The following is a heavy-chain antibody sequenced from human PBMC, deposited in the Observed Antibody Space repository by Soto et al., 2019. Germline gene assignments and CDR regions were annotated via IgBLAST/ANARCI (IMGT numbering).Heavy chain of an antibody. CDR2: ISAYNGNT. D-gene: IGHD5-12*01. V-gene: IGHV1-18*01. CDR1: GYTFTSYG. Sequence: QVPLVQSGAEVKKPGASVKVSCKASGYTFTSYGISWVRQAPGQGLEWMGWISAYNGNTNYAQKLQGRVTMTTDTSTSTAYMELRSLRSDDTAVYYCARQGGYDWREMVYYYGMDVWGQGTTVTVSS. CDR3: ARQGGYDWREMVYYYGMDV. J-gene: IGHJ6*02.